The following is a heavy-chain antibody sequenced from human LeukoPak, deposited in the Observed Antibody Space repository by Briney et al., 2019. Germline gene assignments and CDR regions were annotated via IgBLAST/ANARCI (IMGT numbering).Heavy chain of an antibody. D-gene: IGHD3-22*01. J-gene: IGHJ4*02. V-gene: IGHV4-34*01. CDR1: GGSFSGYY. CDR2: INHSGST. CDR3: ARLGDYYDSSGSKNPGY. Sequence: SETLSLTCAVYGGSFSGYYWSWIRQPPGKGLEWIGEINHSGSTNYNPSLKSRVTISVDTSKSQFSLKLSSVTAADTAVYYCARLGDYYDSSGSKNPGYWGQGTLVTVSS.